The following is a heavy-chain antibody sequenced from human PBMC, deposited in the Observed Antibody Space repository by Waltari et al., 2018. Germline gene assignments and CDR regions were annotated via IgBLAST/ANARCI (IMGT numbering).Heavy chain of an antibody. V-gene: IGHV4-4*02. J-gene: IGHJ4*02. Sequence: QVQLQESGPGLVKPSGTLSLTCAVSGASITTSYWWNWVRQSPGKGLEWIGEISHWRFTNYNPSLECRISISLDESKNQFSLQLSSVTAADTAMYYCATVIAGCSASSCYLDSWGQGTLVTVSS. CDR3: ATVIAGCSASSCYLDS. CDR1: GASITTSYW. CDR2: ISHWRFT. D-gene: IGHD2-15*01.